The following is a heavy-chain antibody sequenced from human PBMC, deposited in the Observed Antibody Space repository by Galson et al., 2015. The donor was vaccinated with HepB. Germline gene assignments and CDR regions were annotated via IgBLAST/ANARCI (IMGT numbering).Heavy chain of an antibody. CDR3: ARGALAVGVAATQNKWFDP. V-gene: IGHV1-18*01. CDR2: ISAYNRNT. J-gene: IGHJ5*02. D-gene: IGHD2-15*01. Sequence: SVKVSCKASGYTFSSYYINWVRQGPGQGLEWMGWISAYNRNTNYAQKLQGRVTMTTDRSTSTAYMELRSLRSDDTAIYYCARGALAVGVAATQNKWFDPWGQGLLATVSS. CDR1: GYTFSSYY.